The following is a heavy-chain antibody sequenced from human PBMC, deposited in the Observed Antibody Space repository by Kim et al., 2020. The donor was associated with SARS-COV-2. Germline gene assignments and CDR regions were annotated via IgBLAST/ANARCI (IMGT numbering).Heavy chain of an antibody. Sequence: SETLSLTRAVYGGSFSGYYWSWIRQPPGKGLEWIGEINHSGSTNYNPSLKSRVTISVDTSKNQFSLKLSSVTAADTAVYYCARGWFKGVIILGYWGQGTLVTVSS. D-gene: IGHD3-10*01. J-gene: IGHJ4*02. CDR2: INHSGST. V-gene: IGHV4-34*01. CDR3: ARGWFKGVIILGY. CDR1: GGSFSGYY.